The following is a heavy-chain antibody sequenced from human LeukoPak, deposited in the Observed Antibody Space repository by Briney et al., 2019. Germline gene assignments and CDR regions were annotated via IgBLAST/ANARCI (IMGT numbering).Heavy chain of an antibody. Sequence: GASVRVSCKASGYTFTIYAMNWVRQAPGQGREWMGWINTNTGNPTYAQGFTGRFVFSLDTSVSTAYLQISSLKAEDTAVYYCARGKRGYSYGLKSYWGQGTLVTVSS. CDR2: INTNTGNP. CDR1: GYTFTIYA. V-gene: IGHV7-4-1*02. D-gene: IGHD5-18*01. J-gene: IGHJ4*02. CDR3: ARGKRGYSYGLKSY.